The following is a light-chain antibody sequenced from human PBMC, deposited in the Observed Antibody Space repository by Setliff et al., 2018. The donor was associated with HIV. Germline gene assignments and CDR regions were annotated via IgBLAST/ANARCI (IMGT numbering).Light chain of an antibody. CDR2: DVS. CDR1: SADVGVYDF. CDR3: ASYTNISTFV. J-gene: IGLJ1*01. V-gene: IGLV2-14*03. Sequence: QSALSQPASVSGSPGQSIFISCTGTSADVGVYDFVSWYQQHPGKAPKLILYDVSNRPSGVSNRFSGSKSGNTASLTISGLQTEDESDYFCASYTNISTFVFGTGTKVTVL.